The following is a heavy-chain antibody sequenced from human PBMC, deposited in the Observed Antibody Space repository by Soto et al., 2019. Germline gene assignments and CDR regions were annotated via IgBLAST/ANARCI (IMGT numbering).Heavy chain of an antibody. CDR3: ARSRSSMGYDILTGYSSPFAY. J-gene: IGHJ4*02. Sequence: SETLSLTCAVYGGSFSGYYWSWIRQPPGKGLEWIGEINHSGRTNYNPSLKSRVTISVDTSKNQFSLKLSSVTAAETAVYYWARSRSSMGYDILTGYSSPFAYWSQGTLVTVSS. CDR2: INHSGRT. D-gene: IGHD3-9*01. CDR1: GGSFSGYY. V-gene: IGHV4-34*01.